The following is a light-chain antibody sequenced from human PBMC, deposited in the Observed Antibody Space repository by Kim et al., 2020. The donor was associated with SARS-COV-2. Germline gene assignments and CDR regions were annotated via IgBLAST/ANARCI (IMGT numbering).Light chain of an antibody. CDR1: QSVSYY. CDR2: DAS. Sequence: LSPGERATLSCRASQSVSYYLAWYQQKPGQAPRLLIYDASNRATGIPARFSGSGSGTDFTLTISRLEPEDFAVYYCQHRSNWPKPFGGGTKVDIK. V-gene: IGKV3-11*01. J-gene: IGKJ4*01. CDR3: QHRSNWPKP.